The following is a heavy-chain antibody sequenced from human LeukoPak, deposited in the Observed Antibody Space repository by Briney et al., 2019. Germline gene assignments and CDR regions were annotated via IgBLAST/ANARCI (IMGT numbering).Heavy chain of an antibody. CDR1: GGSISSYY. D-gene: IGHD2-21*02. Sequence: SETLSLTCTVSGGSISSYYWSWIRQPPGKGLEWIGYIYYSGSTNYNPSLKSRVTISVDTSKNQFSLKLSSVTAADTAVYYCARVKTDCGGDCYPGWFDPWGQGTLVTVSS. CDR2: IYYSGST. J-gene: IGHJ5*02. CDR3: ARVKTDCGGDCYPGWFDP. V-gene: IGHV4-59*01.